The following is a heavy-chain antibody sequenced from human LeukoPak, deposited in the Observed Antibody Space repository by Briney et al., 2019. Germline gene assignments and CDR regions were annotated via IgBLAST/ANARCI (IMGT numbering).Heavy chain of an antibody. CDR3: AAGSGDDDYGDPFDY. CDR2: INAGNGNT. V-gene: IGHV1-3*01. CDR1: GYTFTSYA. J-gene: IGHJ4*02. Sequence: GASVKVSCKASGYTFTSYAMHWVRQAPGQRLEWMGWINAGNGNTKYSQKFQGRVTITRDTSASTAYMELSSLRSEDTAVYYCAAGSGDDDYGDPFDYWGQGTLVTVSS. D-gene: IGHD4-17*01.